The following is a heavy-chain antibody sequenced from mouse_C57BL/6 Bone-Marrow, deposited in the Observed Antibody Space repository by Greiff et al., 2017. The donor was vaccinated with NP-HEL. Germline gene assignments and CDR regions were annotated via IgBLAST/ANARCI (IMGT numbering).Heavy chain of an antibody. V-gene: IGHV1-81*01. CDR1: GYTFTSYG. CDR2: IYPRSGNT. Sequence: VQLKESGAELARPGASVKLSCKASGYTFTSYGISWVKQRTGQGLEWIGEIYPRSGNTYYNEKFKGKATLTADKSSSTAYMELRSLTSEDSAVYFCARSGSWDYYFDYWGQGTTLTVSS. J-gene: IGHJ2*01. D-gene: IGHD4-1*01. CDR3: ARSGSWDYYFDY.